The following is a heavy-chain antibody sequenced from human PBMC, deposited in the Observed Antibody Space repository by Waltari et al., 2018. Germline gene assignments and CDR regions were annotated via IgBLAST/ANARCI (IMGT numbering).Heavy chain of an antibody. V-gene: IGHV3-30-3*01. Sequence: QVHVVESGGGVVQPGKSLRLSCVTSGFTFGHYAFHWVRQAPGKGLMWVAVISYYGNKKFYEDSVKGRFFISRGDPDNSISLQMNSLRPEDTAVYYCARSRTSSIYFGMDVWGQGTTVTVS. CDR1: GFTFGHYA. CDR3: ARSRTSSIYFGMDV. J-gene: IGHJ6*02. D-gene: IGHD6-6*01. CDR2: ISYYGNKK.